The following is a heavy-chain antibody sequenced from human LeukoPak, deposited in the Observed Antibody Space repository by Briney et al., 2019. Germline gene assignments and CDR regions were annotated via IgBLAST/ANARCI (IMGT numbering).Heavy chain of an antibody. CDR1: GFTFDDYG. D-gene: IGHD6-19*01. CDR2: IDRNGDST. Sequence: GGSLRLSCAASGFTFDDYGMSWVRQAPGKGLEWVSGIDRNGDSTGYADSVEGRFTISRDNSKNTLYLQMNSLRAEDTAVYYCAKDGAYSSGWYYWGQGTLVTVSS. J-gene: IGHJ4*02. CDR3: AKDGAYSSGWYY. V-gene: IGHV3-20*04.